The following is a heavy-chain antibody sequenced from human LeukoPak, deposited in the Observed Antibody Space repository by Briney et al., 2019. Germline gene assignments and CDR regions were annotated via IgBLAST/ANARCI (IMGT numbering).Heavy chain of an antibody. CDR1: GFSFSGYA. D-gene: IGHD5-12*01. CDR3: ARGKGSESGYDYFLDY. J-gene: IGHJ4*02. CDR2: ISSNGGHT. Sequence: SGGSLRLSCSASGFSFSGYAMHWVRQAPGKGLEFVSAISSNGGHTYYADSLKGRFTISRDNSKNTLYLQMSSLRPEDTAVYYCARGKGSESGYDYFLDYWGQGTLVTVSS. V-gene: IGHV3-64D*09.